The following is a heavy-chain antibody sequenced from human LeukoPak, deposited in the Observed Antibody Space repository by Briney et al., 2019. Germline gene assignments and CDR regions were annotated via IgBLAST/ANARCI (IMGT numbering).Heavy chain of an antibody. V-gene: IGHV3-53*01. CDR2: IYSGGST. J-gene: IGHJ4*02. D-gene: IGHD6-19*01. CDR3: ARTSGWYYSFDY. Sequence: GGSLRLSCAASGFTFSSYSMNWVRQAPGKGLEWVSVIYSGGSTYYADSVKGRFTISRDNSKNTLYLQMNSLRAEDTAVYYCARTSGWYYSFDYWGQGTLVTVSS. CDR1: GFTFSSYS.